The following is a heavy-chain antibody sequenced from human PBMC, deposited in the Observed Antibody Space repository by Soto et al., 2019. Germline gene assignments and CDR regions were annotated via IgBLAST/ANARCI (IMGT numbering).Heavy chain of an antibody. CDR1: GFSLTTSGVG. D-gene: IGHD3-10*01. CDR3: AYRVNYNSYWDVGWFDP. Sequence: QITLKESGPTLLEPTQTLTLTCSFSGFSLTTSGVGVGWLRQAPGKALECLGIIYWDNDRRYNPALKSRLTITKDTSSNQVVLTMTYMEPVDIAMYFCAYRVNYNSYWDVGWFDPWGQGTLVTVS. J-gene: IGHJ5*02. CDR2: IYWDNDR. V-gene: IGHV2-5*02.